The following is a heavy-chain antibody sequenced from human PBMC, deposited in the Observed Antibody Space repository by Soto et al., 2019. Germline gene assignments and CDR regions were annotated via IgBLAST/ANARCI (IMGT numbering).Heavy chain of an antibody. CDR1: GYTFTGYY. Sequence: ASVKVSCKASGYTFTGYYMHWVRQAPGQGLEWMGWINPNSGGTNYAQKFQGWVTMTRDTSISTTYMELSRLRSDDTAVYYCARAWYYDFWSGYYGPTSDYYGMDVWGQGTTVTVSS. D-gene: IGHD3-3*01. CDR2: INPNSGGT. CDR3: ARAWYYDFWSGYYGPTSDYYGMDV. V-gene: IGHV1-2*04. J-gene: IGHJ6*02.